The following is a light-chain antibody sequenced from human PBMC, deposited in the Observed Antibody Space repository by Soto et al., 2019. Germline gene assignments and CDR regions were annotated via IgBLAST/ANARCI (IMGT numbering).Light chain of an antibody. CDR2: GAS. Sequence: EIVMTQSPATLSVSPGERATLSCRASQSVSSNLAWYQQKPGQAPRLLIYGASIRATGIPARFSGSGSGTEFTLTISSLQSEDFAVYYCQQYNNWPGITFDQGTRLEIK. J-gene: IGKJ5*01. V-gene: IGKV3D-15*01. CDR3: QQYNNWPGIT. CDR1: QSVSSN.